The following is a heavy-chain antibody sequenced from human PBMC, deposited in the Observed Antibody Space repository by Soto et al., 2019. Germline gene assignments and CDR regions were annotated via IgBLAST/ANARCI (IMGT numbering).Heavy chain of an antibody. D-gene: IGHD4-17*01. CDR3: VSQRTTVPTQAYFDY. CDR2: VYYRGRS. V-gene: IGHV4-39*01. J-gene: IGHJ4*02. Sequence: SETLSLTCTVSGGSVTNSSCYWGWIRQSPGKGLEWIGSVYYRGRSYSKSSVKSRVTISVDTSKNRFSLSLNSVTASDTAVYFCVSQRTTVPTQAYFDYWGPGALVTVSS. CDR1: GGSVTNSSCY.